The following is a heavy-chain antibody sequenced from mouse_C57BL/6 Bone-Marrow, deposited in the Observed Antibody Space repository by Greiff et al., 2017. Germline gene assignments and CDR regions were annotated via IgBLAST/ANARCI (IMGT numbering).Heavy chain of an antibody. CDR2: ISSGSSTI. V-gene: IGHV5-17*01. CDR3: ARGLLRAWFAY. Sequence: DVQLVASGGGLVKPGGSLKLSCAASGFTFSDYGMHWVRQAPEKGLEWVAYISSGSSTIYYADTVKGRFTISRDNAKNTLFLQMTSLRSEDTAMYYCARGLLRAWFAYWGQGTLVTVSA. CDR1: GFTFSDYG. D-gene: IGHD1-1*01. J-gene: IGHJ3*01.